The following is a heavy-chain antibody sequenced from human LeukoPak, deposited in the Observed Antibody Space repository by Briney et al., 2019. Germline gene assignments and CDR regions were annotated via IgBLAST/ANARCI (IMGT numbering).Heavy chain of an antibody. J-gene: IGHJ3*02. V-gene: IGHV3-48*02. CDR3: ARDYDSTGRAFDI. Sequence: PGRSLRLSCTASGFIFGTYSMNWVRQVPGKGPEWVSYISSSGGSVKYADSVKGRLTTSRDNAKNSLYLQMNSLRDEDTAVYYCARDYDSTGRAFDIWGQGTMVTVSS. D-gene: IGHD3-22*01. CDR1: GFIFGTYS. CDR2: ISSSGGSV.